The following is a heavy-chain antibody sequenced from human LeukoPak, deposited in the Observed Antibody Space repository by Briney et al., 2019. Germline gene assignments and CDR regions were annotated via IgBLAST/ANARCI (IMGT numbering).Heavy chain of an antibody. Sequence: SETLSLTCAVYGGSFSGYYWSWIRQPPGKGLEWIGEINHSGSTNYNPSLKSRVTISVDTSKSQFSLKLSSVTAADTAVYYCARGRFFGLIVVIPAAMIAFDIWGQGTMVTVSS. D-gene: IGHD2-2*01. V-gene: IGHV4-34*01. CDR2: INHSGST. J-gene: IGHJ3*02. CDR3: ARGRFFGLIVVIPAAMIAFDI. CDR1: GGSFSGYY.